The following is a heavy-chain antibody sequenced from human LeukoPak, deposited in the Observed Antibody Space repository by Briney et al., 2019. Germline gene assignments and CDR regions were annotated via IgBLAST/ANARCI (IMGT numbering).Heavy chain of an antibody. CDR3: ADLWANGWDV. J-gene: IGHJ6*02. CDR1: GLTFSSYE. D-gene: IGHD3-16*01. Sequence: PGGSLGLSCVASGLTFSSYEIDWVRQAPGKGLEWVSYISTSGDTIYYADSVKGRFTISRDNAKNSAYLQMNSLRAEDTAVYYCADLWANGWDVWGQGTTVTVSS. V-gene: IGHV3-48*03. CDR2: ISTSGDTI.